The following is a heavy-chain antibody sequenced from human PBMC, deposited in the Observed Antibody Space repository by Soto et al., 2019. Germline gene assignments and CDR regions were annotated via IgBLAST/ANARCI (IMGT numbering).Heavy chain of an antibody. Sequence: SETLSLTCTVAGGSISSYYWSWIRQPPGKGLEWIGDIYYSGSTNYNPSLKSRVTISVDTSKNQFSLKLSSVTAADPAVYYCARSDGRYWGQGTLVTVSS. CDR2: IYYSGST. V-gene: IGHV4-59*01. J-gene: IGHJ4*02. CDR1: GGSISSYY. CDR3: ARSDGRY.